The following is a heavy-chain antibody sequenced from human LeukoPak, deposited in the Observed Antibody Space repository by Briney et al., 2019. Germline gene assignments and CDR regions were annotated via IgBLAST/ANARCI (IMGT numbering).Heavy chain of an antibody. V-gene: IGHV4-34*01. Sequence: SETLSLTCAVYGGSFSVYYWSWIRQPPGKGLEWIGEINHSGSTNYNPSLKSRVTISVDTSKNQFSLKLSSVTAADTAVYYCARGPRPDCSSTSCYTHLYFDYRGQGTLVTVSS. CDR2: INHSGST. J-gene: IGHJ4*02. CDR3: ARGPRPDCSSTSCYTHLYFDY. D-gene: IGHD2-2*02. CDR1: GGSFSVYY.